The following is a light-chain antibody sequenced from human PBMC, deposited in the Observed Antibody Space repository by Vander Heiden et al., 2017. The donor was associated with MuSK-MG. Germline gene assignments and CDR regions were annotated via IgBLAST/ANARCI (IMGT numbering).Light chain of an antibody. Sequence: DIQMTQSPSTLSASVGDSVTITCRASESISSYLAWYQQKPGKAPNLLIYEATSLKSGVPSRFSGSGSGTEFTLTISSLQPDDIATYYCQQYDFYSRAFGQGTKVEIK. V-gene: IGKV1-5*03. CDR2: EAT. CDR1: ESISSY. J-gene: IGKJ1*01. CDR3: QQYDFYSRA.